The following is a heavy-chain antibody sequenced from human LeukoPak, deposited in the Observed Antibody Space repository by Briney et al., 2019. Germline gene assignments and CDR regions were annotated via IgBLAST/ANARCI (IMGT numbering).Heavy chain of an antibody. V-gene: IGHV4-59*01. Sequence: SETLSLTCTVSGGSISSYYWSWIRQPPGKGLEWIGYIYYSGSTNYNPSLKSRVTISVDTSKNQFSLKLSSVTAADTAVYYCARGAQEYYDFWSGRLTLWYFDLWGRGTLVTVSS. D-gene: IGHD3-3*01. CDR3: ARGAQEYYDFWSGRLTLWYFDL. CDR1: GGSISSYY. CDR2: IYYSGST. J-gene: IGHJ2*01.